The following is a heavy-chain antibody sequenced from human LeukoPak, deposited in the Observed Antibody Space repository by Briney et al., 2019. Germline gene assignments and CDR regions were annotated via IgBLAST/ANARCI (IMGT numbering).Heavy chain of an antibody. CDR3: ARAHGYYDSSGYYYANSEEYDY. V-gene: IGHV3-74*01. D-gene: IGHD3-22*01. J-gene: IGHJ4*02. CDR2: INSDGSST. Sequence: PGGSLRLSCAASGFTFSSYWMHWVRQAPGKGLVWVSRINSDGSSTSYADSVKGRFTISRDNAKNTLYLQMNSLRAEDTAVYYCARAHGYYDSSGYYYANSEEYDYWGQGTLVTVSS. CDR1: GFTFSSYW.